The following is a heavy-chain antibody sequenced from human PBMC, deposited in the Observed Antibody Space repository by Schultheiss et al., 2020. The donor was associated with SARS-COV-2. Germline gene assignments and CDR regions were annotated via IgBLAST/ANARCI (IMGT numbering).Heavy chain of an antibody. CDR3: ARLAAAEVNYYYYGMDV. J-gene: IGHJ6*02. CDR1: GGSISSSNW. CDR2: IYHSGST. D-gene: IGHD6-13*01. Sequence: SETLSLTCAVSGGSISSSNWWSWVRQPPGKGLEWIGEIYHSGSTNYNPSLKSRVTISVDTSKNQFSLKLSSVTAADTAVYYCARLAAAEVNYYYYGMDVWGQGTTVTVSS. V-gene: IGHV4-4*02.